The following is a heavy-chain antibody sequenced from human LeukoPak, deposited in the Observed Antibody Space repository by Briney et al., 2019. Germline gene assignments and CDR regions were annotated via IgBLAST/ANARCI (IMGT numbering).Heavy chain of an antibody. V-gene: IGHV1-2*02. D-gene: IGHD3-22*01. Sequence: ASVKVSFKASGYTFTGYYMHWVRQAPGQGLEWMGWINPNSGGTNYAQKFQGRVNMTREMSISTAYMELSRLRSDDTAVYYCAREYYDSSGSHAFDIWGQGTMVTVSS. J-gene: IGHJ3*02. CDR2: INPNSGGT. CDR3: AREYYDSSGSHAFDI. CDR1: GYTFTGYY.